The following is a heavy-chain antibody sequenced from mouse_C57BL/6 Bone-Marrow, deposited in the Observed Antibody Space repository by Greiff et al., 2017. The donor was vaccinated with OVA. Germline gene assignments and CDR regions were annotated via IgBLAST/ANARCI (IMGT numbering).Heavy chain of an antibody. CDR2: IDTETGGT. J-gene: IGHJ4*01. D-gene: IGHD2-5*01. V-gene: IGHV1-15*01. Sequence: QVQLKESGAELVRPGASVTLSCKASGYTFTDSEMPWVKQTPVNGLEWIGAIDTETGGTAYNQKFKGKAILTADKSSSTAYMELRSLTSEDAAVYYGTRGYSNYYAMDYWGQGTAVTVSS. CDR1: GYTFTDSE. CDR3: TRGYSNYYAMDY.